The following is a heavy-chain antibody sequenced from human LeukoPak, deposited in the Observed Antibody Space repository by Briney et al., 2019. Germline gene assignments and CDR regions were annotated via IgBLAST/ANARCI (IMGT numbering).Heavy chain of an antibody. V-gene: IGHV1-2*06. D-gene: IGHD3-10*01. CDR1: GYTFTVYY. J-gene: IGHJ4*02. Sequence: ASVKLSFKTSGYTFTVYYIHCGRHAPGQGLEWMGRINPNSGGTNSAHKFYGRVTMTRDTSISTAYMELSRLRSDETAVYYCARVYASGSYPIDYWGQGTLVTVSS. CDR2: INPNSGGT. CDR3: ARVYASGSYPIDY.